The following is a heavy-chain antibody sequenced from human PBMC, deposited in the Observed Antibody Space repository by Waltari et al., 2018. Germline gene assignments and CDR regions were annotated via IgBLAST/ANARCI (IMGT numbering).Heavy chain of an antibody. J-gene: IGHJ4*02. D-gene: IGHD3-3*01. V-gene: IGHV1-2*02. CDR2: INPNSGGA. CDR1: GYTFTGFY. Sequence: QAQLVQSVPEVKRPGASVKVSCTASGYTFTGFYIHWVRQAPGQGLEWMGWINPNSGGAKFAQRFQGRVTMTRDTSISTAYMELISLRSDDTAVYYCARAFTYYDFSFIFWGQGTLVTVSS. CDR3: ARAFTYYDFSFIF.